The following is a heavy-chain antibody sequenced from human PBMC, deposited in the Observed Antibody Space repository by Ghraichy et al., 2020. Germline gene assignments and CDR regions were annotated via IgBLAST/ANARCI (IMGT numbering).Heavy chain of an antibody. CDR1: GFTFSSYA. CDR2: ISGSGGST. D-gene: IGHD2-21*02. Sequence: GGSLRLSCAASGFTFSSYAMSWVRQAPGKGLEWVSAISGSGGSTYYADSVKGRFTISRDNSKNTLYLQMNSLRAEDTAVYYCAKDNPSPLTAALQYYYYGMDVWGQGTTVTVSS. V-gene: IGHV3-23*01. J-gene: IGHJ6*02. CDR3: AKDNPSPLTAALQYYYYGMDV.